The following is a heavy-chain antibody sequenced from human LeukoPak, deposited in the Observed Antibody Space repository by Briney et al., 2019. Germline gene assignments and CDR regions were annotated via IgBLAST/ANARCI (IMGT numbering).Heavy chain of an antibody. J-gene: IGHJ6*02. D-gene: IGHD4-11*01. V-gene: IGHV4-31*03. CDR2: IYYSGST. CDR1: GGSISSGGYY. CDR3: ARGDPQSQTTDYGMDV. Sequence: PSQTLSLTCTVSGGSISSGGYYWSWIRQHPGKGLEWIGYIYYSGSTYYNPSLKSRVTISVDTSKNQFSLKLSSVTAADTAVYYCARGDPQSQTTDYGMDVWGQGTTVTVSS.